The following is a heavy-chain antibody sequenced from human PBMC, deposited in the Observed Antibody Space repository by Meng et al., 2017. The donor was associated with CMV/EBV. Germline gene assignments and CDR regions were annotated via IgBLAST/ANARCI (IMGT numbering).Heavy chain of an antibody. CDR1: GGSFSGYY. J-gene: IGHJ5*02. CDR2: INHSGST. D-gene: IGHD2-2*01. V-gene: IGHV4-34*01. Sequence: GSLRLSCAVYGGSFSGYYWSWIRQPPGKGLEWIGEINHSGSTNHNPSLKSRVTISVDTSKNQFSLKLSSVTAADTAVYYCARATTIVVVPAATVGWFDPWGQGTLVTVSS. CDR3: ARATTIVVVPAATVGWFDP.